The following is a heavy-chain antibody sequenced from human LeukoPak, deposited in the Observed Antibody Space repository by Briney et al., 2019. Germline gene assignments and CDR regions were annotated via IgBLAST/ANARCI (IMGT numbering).Heavy chain of an antibody. Sequence: SETLSLTCTVSSGSLSSGTYYWSWIRQPAGKGLEWIGRISKSGSTNYNPSLKSRVTISVDMSKNQFSLKLSSVTAADTAVYYCARGKGGTGFDYWGQGTLVTVSS. D-gene: IGHD1-26*01. CDR2: ISKSGST. J-gene: IGHJ4*02. V-gene: IGHV4-61*02. CDR1: SGSLSSGTYY. CDR3: ARGKGGTGFDY.